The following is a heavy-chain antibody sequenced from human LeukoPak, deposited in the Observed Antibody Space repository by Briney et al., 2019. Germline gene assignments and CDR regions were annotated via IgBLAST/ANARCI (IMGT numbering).Heavy chain of an antibody. D-gene: IGHD6-19*01. CDR3: AKDLSGSGWYNGPDAFDI. CDR1: GFTFSNYC. CDR2: IKQDGSNK. Sequence: GGSLRLSCAASGFTFSNYCMSWVRQAPGKGLEWVANIKQDGSNKYYADSVKGRFTISRDNSKNTLYLQMNSLRAEDTAVYYCAKDLSGSGWYNGPDAFDIWGQGTMVTVSS. V-gene: IGHV3-7*01. J-gene: IGHJ3*02.